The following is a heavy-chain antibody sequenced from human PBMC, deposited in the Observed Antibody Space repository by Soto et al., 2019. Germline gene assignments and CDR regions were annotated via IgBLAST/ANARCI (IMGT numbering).Heavy chain of an antibody. Sequence: GGSLRLSCAASGFTFSSYGMHWVRQAPGKGLEWVAVISYDGSNKYYADSVKGRFTISRDNSKNTLYLQMNSLRAEDTAVYYCAKTEQWLVLKYYFDYWGQGTLVTVSS. CDR3: AKTEQWLVLKYYFDY. CDR1: GFTFSSYG. D-gene: IGHD6-19*01. V-gene: IGHV3-30*18. J-gene: IGHJ4*02. CDR2: ISYDGSNK.